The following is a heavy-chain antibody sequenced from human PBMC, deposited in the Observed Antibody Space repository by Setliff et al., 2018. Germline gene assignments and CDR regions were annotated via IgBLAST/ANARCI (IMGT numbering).Heavy chain of an antibody. CDR1: GGPFSGAS. CDR3: AGSTVTQVDY. CDR2: IYYSGST. Sequence: SETLSLTCTVSGGPFSGASIWSWIRQPPGKGLEWIGYIYYSGSTNYNPSLKSRVTISVDTSKNHFSLKLSSVTAADTAVYYCAGSTVTQVDYWGQGTLVTVSS. V-gene: IGHV4-59*08. D-gene: IGHD4-17*01. J-gene: IGHJ4*02.